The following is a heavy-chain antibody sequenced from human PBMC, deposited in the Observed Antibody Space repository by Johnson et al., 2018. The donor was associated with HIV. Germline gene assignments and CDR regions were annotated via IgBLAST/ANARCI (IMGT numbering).Heavy chain of an antibody. CDR3: AKEYSSPYGDYDGDAFDI. CDR1: GFTFSSYA. CDR2: ISYDGNNQ. Sequence: QVQLVESGGGLVQPGRSLRLSCAASGFTFSSYAMHWVRQAPGKGLEWVAVISYDGNNQYYRDSVKGRFTISRDNSKNTLYLQMNSLRAEDTAVYYCAKEYSSPYGDYDGDAFDIWGQGTMVTVSS. J-gene: IGHJ3*02. D-gene: IGHD4-17*01. V-gene: IGHV3-30-3*01.